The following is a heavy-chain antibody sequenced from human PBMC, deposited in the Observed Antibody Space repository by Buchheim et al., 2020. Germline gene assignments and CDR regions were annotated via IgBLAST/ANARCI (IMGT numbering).Heavy chain of an antibody. Sequence: QVQLQESGPGLVKPSQTLSLTCNVSGGSITSGSYYWTWNRQPAGKGLEWIGCIFTSGSTKYNPALKSRVTISVDMSKNQLSLKLRSVTAADTAVYYCGRLPEAYGSPLYKYGLDVWGQGT. CDR3: GRLPEAYGSPLYKYGLDV. D-gene: IGHD4-17*01. V-gene: IGHV4-61*02. CDR1: GGSITSGSYY. CDR2: IFTSGST. J-gene: IGHJ6*02.